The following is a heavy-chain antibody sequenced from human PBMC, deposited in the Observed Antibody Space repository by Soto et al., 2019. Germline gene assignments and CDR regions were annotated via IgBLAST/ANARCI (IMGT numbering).Heavy chain of an antibody. CDR1: GGTFSSYA. CDR3: AREYNWNDVRYGTDV. CDR2: IIPMFGRA. D-gene: IGHD1-20*01. Sequence: QVQLVQSGAEVKKPGSSVKVSCKASGGTFSSYAISWVRQAPGQGLGWMGGIIPMFGRANYGQKSQGRVTITADESTSTAYMALSSLRTEDTPVYFCAREYNWNDVRYGTDVWGHEATVTVSS. V-gene: IGHV1-69*01. J-gene: IGHJ6*02.